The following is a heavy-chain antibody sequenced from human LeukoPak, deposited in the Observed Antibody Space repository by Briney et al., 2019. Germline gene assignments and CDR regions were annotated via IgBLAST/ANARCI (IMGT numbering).Heavy chain of an antibody. CDR3: ARDQYYDILTGLDY. CDR1: GYTFTSYG. J-gene: IGHJ4*02. CDR2: ISAYNANT. D-gene: IGHD3-9*01. V-gene: IGHV1-18*01. Sequence: VASVKVSCKASGYTFTSYGISWVRQAPGQGLEWMGWISAYNANTNYAQKLQGRVTMTTDTSTSTAYMELRSLRSDDTAVYYCARDQYYDILTGLDYWGQGTLVTVSS.